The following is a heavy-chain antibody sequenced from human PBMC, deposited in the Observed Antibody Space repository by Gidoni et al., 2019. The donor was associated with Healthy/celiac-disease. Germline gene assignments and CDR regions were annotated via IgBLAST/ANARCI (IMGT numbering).Heavy chain of an antibody. D-gene: IGHD5-18*01. CDR3: ARGTWIQLWSNLDY. CDR2: ISYDGSNK. V-gene: IGHV3-30-3*01. Sequence: QVQLVESGGGVVQPGRSLRLSCAASGFTFRSYAMHWVRQAPGKGLEWVAVISYDGSNKYYADSVKGRFTISRDNSKNTLYLQMNSLRAEDTAVYYCARGTWIQLWSNLDYWGQGTLVTVSS. CDR1: GFTFRSYA. J-gene: IGHJ4*02.